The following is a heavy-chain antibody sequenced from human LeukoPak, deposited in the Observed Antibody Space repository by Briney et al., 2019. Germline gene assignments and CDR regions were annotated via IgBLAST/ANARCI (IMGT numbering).Heavy chain of an antibody. Sequence: SETLSLTCAVYGGSFSRYYWNWIRQPPGKGLEWIGEINHSGSTNYNPSLKSRVTISVDTSKNQFSLKVNSVIAADTALYYCARDEYTYGSRTHPYFFDHWGQGTLVTVSS. J-gene: IGHJ4*02. CDR2: INHSGST. D-gene: IGHD5-18*01. CDR1: GGSFSRYY. V-gene: IGHV4-34*01. CDR3: ARDEYTYGSRTHPYFFDH.